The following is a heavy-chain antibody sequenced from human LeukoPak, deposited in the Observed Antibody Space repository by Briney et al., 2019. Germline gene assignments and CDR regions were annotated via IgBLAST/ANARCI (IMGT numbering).Heavy chain of an antibody. Sequence: GGSLRLSCAASGFTFNNYAMTWVRQAPGKGLEWVSSISASGVMAYYADSKNSLYLQMSSLTAADTAVYYCAKDRSIGTYYTFDHWGQGTLVTVSS. CDR2: ISASGVMA. J-gene: IGHJ4*02. D-gene: IGHD1-26*01. CDR1: GFTFNNYA. CDR3: AKDRSIGTYYTFDH. V-gene: IGHV3-23*01.